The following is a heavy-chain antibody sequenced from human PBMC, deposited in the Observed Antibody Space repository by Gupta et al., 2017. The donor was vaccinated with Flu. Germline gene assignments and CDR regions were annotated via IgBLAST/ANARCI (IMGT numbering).Heavy chain of an antibody. CDR2: INSRGNSV. V-gene: IGHV3-7*01. CDR3: RRDPGWGAFDM. Sequence: TLSSLRWNWVSKAQRKGLEPVSKINSRGNSVYYMDTVKGQFTISRDNAKNSLILQMNSLGAEDTSVYYCRRDPGWGAFDMWGQGTQVTISS. CDR1: TLSSLR. D-gene: IGHD1-26*01. J-gene: IGHJ3*02.